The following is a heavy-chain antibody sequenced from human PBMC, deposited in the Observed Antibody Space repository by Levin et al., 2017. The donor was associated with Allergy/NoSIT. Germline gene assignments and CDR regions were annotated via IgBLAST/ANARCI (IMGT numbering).Heavy chain of an antibody. D-gene: IGHD4-17*01. CDR2: IYYSGST. Sequence: SETLSLTCTVSGGSISSYYWSWIRQPPGKGLEWIGYIYYSGSTNYNPSLKSRVTISVDTSKNQFSLKLSSVTAADTAVYYCARDSGTYGDYVYRSEDYFDYWGQGTLVTVSS. J-gene: IGHJ4*02. V-gene: IGHV4-59*01. CDR1: GGSISSYY. CDR3: ARDSGTYGDYVYRSEDYFDY.